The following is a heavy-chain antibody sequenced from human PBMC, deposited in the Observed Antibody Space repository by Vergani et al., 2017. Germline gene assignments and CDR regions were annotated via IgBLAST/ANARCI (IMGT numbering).Heavy chain of an antibody. V-gene: IGHV4-34*01. CDR1: GGSFSGYY. CDR3: ARRPGYSSSWYHYYYYMDV. Sequence: QVQLQQWGAGLLKPSETLSLTCAVYGGSFSGYYWSWIRQPPGKGLEWIGEINHSGSTNYNPSLKSRVTISVDTSKNQFSLKLSSVTAADTAVYYCARRPGYSSSWYHYYYYMDVCGKGTTVTVSS. J-gene: IGHJ6*03. D-gene: IGHD6-13*01. CDR2: INHSGST.